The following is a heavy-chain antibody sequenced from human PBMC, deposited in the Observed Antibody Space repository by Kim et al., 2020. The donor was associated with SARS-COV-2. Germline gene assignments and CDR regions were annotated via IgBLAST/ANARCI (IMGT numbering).Heavy chain of an antibody. J-gene: IGHJ2*01. CDR1: GGSISSYY. CDR2: IYYSGST. CDR3: ARYFASESLFDL. V-gene: IGHV4-59*01. D-gene: IGHD3-9*01. Sequence: SETLSLTCTVSGGSISSYYWSWIRQPPGKGLEWIGYIYYSGSTNYNPSLKSRVTISVDTSKNQFSLKLSSVTAADTAVYYCARYFASESLFDLWGRGTLVTVSS.